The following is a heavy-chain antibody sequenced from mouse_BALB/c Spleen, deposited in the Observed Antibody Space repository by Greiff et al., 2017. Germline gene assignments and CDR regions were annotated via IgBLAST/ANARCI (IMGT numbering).Heavy chain of an antibody. CDR1: GYTFTDYA. CDR3: ARGLDGYHAMDY. CDR2: ISTYYGDA. Sequence: VQLQQSGAELVRPGVSVKISCKGSGYTFTDYAMHWVKQSHAKSLEWIGVISTYYGDASYNQKFKGKATMTVDKSSSTAYMELARLTSEDSAIYYCARGLDGYHAMDYWGQGTSVTVSS. J-gene: IGHJ4*01. D-gene: IGHD2-3*01. V-gene: IGHV1S137*01.